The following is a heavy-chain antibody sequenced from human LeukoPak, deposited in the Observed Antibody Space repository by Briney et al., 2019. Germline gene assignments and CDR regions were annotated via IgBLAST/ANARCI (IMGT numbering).Heavy chain of an antibody. J-gene: IGHJ4*02. V-gene: IGHV3-30*01. CDR2: ISYDGSNK. CDR3: ARDVERGYFDY. D-gene: IGHD1-1*01. Sequence: GRSLRLSCAASGFTFSSYAMHWVRQAPGKGLEWVAVISYDGSNKYYADSVKGRFTISRDNSKNTLHLQMNSLRAEDTAVYYCARDVERGYFDYWGQGTPVTVSS. CDR1: GFTFSSYA.